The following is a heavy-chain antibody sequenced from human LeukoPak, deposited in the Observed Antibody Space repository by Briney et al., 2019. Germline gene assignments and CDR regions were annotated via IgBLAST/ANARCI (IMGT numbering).Heavy chain of an antibody. Sequence: SETLSLTCAVYGGSISSGSYYWSWIRQPAGKGLEWIGRIYTSGSTNYNPSLKSRVTISEDTSKNQFSLKLSSVTAADTAVYYCARDRSWYMDVWGKGTTVTISS. CDR1: GGSISSGSYY. CDR3: ARDRSWYMDV. CDR2: IYTSGST. J-gene: IGHJ6*03. D-gene: IGHD3-10*01. V-gene: IGHV4-61*02.